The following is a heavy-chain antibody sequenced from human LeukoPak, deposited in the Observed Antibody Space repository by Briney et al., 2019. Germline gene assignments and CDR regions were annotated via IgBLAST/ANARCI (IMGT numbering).Heavy chain of an antibody. CDR2: ISGSGGST. D-gene: IGHD6-13*01. CDR1: GFTFSSYA. Sequence: GGSLRLSCAASGFTFSSYAMHWVRQAPGKGLEWVSAISGSGGSTYYADSVKGRFTISRDNSKNTLYLQMNSLRAEDAAVYYCARAAAAGFDYWGQGTLVTVSS. CDR3: ARAAAAGFDY. J-gene: IGHJ4*02. V-gene: IGHV3-23*01.